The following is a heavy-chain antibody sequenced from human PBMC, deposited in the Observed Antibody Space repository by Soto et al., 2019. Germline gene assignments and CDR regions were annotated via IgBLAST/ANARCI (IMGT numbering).Heavy chain of an antibody. Sequence: SETLSLTCTVSGGSISSSSYYWGWIRQPPGKGLEWIGSIYYSGSTYYNPSLKSRVTISVDTSKNQFSLKLSSVTAADTAVYYCARPFYNNQSKYRMSGGWFDPWGQGTLVTVSS. CDR1: GGSISSSSYY. V-gene: IGHV4-39*01. D-gene: IGHD3-10*01. CDR3: ARPFYNNQSKYRMSGGWFDP. CDR2: IYYSGST. J-gene: IGHJ5*02.